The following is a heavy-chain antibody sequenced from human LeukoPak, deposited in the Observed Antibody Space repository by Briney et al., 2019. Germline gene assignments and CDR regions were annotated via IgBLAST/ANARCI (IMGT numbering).Heavy chain of an antibody. V-gene: IGHV1-18*01. D-gene: IGHD3-3*01. CDR1: GYTFTSYG. J-gene: IGHJ6*02. CDR2: ISAYNGNT. Sequence: GASVKVSCKASGYTFTSYGISWVRQAPGQGLEWMGWISAYNGNTNYAQKLQGRVTMTTDTSTSTAYMELRSLRSDDTAVYYCAVPVLTIFGVVTNYYYYYGMDVWGQGTTVTVSS. CDR3: AVPVLTIFGVVTNYYYYYGMDV.